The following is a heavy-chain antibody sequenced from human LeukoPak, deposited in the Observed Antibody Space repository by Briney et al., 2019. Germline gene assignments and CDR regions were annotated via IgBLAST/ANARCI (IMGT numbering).Heavy chain of an antibody. Sequence: PGGSLRLSCAASGFTFSSYSMTWVRQAPGKGLEWVSYISSSSSTIYYADSVKGRFTISRDNAKNSLYLQMNSLRAEDTAVYYCARRGVVVRKNAFDIWGQGTMVTVSS. J-gene: IGHJ3*02. CDR1: GFTFSSYS. D-gene: IGHD2-15*01. V-gene: IGHV3-48*01. CDR2: ISSSSSTI. CDR3: ARRGVVVRKNAFDI.